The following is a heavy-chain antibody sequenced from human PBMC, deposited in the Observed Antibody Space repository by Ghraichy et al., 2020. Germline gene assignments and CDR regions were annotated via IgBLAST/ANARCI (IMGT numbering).Heavy chain of an antibody. Sequence: GGSLRLSCAASGFTFSSYGMHWVRQAPGKGLEWVAVIWYDGSNKYYADSVKGRFTISRDNSKNTLYLQMNSLRAEDTAVYYCARDMDYYDSSGYYFYYYYGMDVWGQGTTVTVSS. CDR3: ARDMDYYDSSGYYFYYYYGMDV. CDR1: GFTFSSYG. CDR2: IWYDGSNK. V-gene: IGHV3-33*01. J-gene: IGHJ6*02. D-gene: IGHD3-22*01.